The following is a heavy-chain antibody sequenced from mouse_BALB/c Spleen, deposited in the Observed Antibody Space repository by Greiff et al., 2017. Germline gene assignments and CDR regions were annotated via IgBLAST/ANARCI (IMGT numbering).Heavy chain of an antibody. J-gene: IGHJ4*01. CDR1: GDSITSGY. Sequence: EVKLVESGPSLVKPSQTLSLTCSVTGDSITSGYWNWIRKFPGNKLEYMGYISYSGSTYYNPSLKSRISITRDTSKNQYYLQLNSVTTEDTATYYCARSGGSTYYYAMDYWGQGTSVTVSS. CDR2: ISYSGST. V-gene: IGHV3-8*02. D-gene: IGHD1-1*01. CDR3: ARSGGSTYYYAMDY.